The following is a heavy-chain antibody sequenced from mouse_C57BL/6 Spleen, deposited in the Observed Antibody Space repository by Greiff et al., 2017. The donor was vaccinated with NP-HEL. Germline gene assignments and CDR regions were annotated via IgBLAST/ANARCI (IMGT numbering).Heavy chain of an antibody. V-gene: IGHV1-26*01. D-gene: IGHD4-1*01. CDR3: ARLWDEDY. CDR2: INPNNGGT. J-gene: IGHJ2*01. CDR1: GYTFTDYY. Sequence: VQLQQSGPELVKPGASVKISCKASGYTFTDYYMNWVKQSHGKSLEWIGDINPNNGGTSYNQKFKGKATLTVDKSSSTAYMELRSLTSEDSAVYYCARLWDEDYWGQGTTLTVSS.